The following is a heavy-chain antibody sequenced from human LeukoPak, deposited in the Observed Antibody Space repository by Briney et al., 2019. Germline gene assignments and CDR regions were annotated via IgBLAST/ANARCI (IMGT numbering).Heavy chain of an antibody. CDR1: GFTFSSYA. V-gene: IGHV3-23*01. Sequence: PGGSLRLSCAASGFTFSSYAMSWVRQAPGKGLEWVSAISGSGGSTYYADSVKGRFTISRDNSKNTLYLQMNSLRAEDTAVYYCARESRIVVVPAASDYWGQGTLVTVSS. CDR2: ISGSGGST. D-gene: IGHD2-2*01. CDR3: ARESRIVVVPAASDY. J-gene: IGHJ4*02.